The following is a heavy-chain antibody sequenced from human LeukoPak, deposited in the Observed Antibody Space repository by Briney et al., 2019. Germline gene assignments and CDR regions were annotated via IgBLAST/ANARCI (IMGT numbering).Heavy chain of an antibody. Sequence: SETLSLTCAVSGGPFSGYFWSWIRQSSGKGLEWIGEIHNSGTTNYNTSLNSRVTISEDTSKNQFYLNLSSVTAADTAVYYCARRYYYNLGSFPFDFWGQGTLVTVSS. CDR2: IHNSGTT. CDR3: ARRYYYNLGSFPFDF. J-gene: IGHJ4*02. D-gene: IGHD3-10*01. CDR1: GGPFSGYF. V-gene: IGHV4-34*01.